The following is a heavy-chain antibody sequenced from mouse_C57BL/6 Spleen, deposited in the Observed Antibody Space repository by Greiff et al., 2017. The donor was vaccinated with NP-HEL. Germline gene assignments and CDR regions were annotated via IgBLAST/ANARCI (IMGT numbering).Heavy chain of an antibody. CDR2: ISDGGSYT. Sequence: EVQLVESGGGLVKPGGSLKLSCAASGFTFSSYAMSWVRQTPEKRLEWVATISDGGSYTYYPDNVKGRFTISRDNAKNNLYLQMSHLKSEDTAMYYCARDYSNYGYWGQGTLVTVSA. J-gene: IGHJ3*01. CDR1: GFTFSSYA. V-gene: IGHV5-4*01. CDR3: ARDYSNYGY. D-gene: IGHD2-5*01.